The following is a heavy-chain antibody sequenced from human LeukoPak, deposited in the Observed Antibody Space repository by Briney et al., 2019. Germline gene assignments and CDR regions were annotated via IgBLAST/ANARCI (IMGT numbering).Heavy chain of an antibody. CDR3: ARSGYYYDSLDY. J-gene: IGHJ4*02. CDR1: GGSISNYY. Sequence: SETLSLTCTVSGGSISNYYWSWIRQPPGKGLEWIGYIYYSGNTNYNPSLKSRVTISVDTSKNQFSLKLSSVTAADTAVYYCARSGYYYDSLDYWGQGTLVTVSS. V-gene: IGHV4-59*08. D-gene: IGHD3-22*01. CDR2: IYYSGNT.